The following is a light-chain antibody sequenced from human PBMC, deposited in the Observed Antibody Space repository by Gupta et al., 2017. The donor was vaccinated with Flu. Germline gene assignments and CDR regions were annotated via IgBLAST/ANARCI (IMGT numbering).Light chain of an antibody. Sequence: QSVLTQPPSVSEAPRQRGAISCSGSSSNIGNNAVNWYQQLPGKAPKRLIYYDDLLPSRVSDRFSGSKSGASASLAISGLQSEDEADYYCAAWDDSLNGRVFGGGTKLTVL. V-gene: IGLV1-36*01. CDR2: YDD. CDR1: SSNIGNNA. J-gene: IGLJ2*01. CDR3: AAWDDSLNGRV.